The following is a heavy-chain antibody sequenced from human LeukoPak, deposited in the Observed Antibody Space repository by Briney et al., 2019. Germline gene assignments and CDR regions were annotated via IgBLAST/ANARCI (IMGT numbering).Heavy chain of an antibody. CDR2: ISSSGSTI. D-gene: IGHD3-22*01. J-gene: IGHJ4*02. CDR3: ARSTGSYYDSSGVAAH. V-gene: IGHV3-11*04. Sequence: GXSLRLSCAASGFTFSDYYMSWIRQAPGKGLEWVSYISSSGSTIYYADYVKGRFTISRDNAKNSLYLQMNSLRAEDTAVYYCARSTGSYYDSSGVAAHWGQGTLVTVSS. CDR1: GFTFSDYY.